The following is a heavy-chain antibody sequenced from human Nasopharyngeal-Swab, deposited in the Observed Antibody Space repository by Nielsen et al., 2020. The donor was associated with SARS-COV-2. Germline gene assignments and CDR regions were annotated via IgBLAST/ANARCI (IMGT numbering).Heavy chain of an antibody. CDR2: FYSGGST. Sequence: SETLSLTCAVYGGSFSGYYWSWIRQPPGKGLEWIGSFYSGGSTYDNPSLKSRVTVSVDMSRNQFSLTLRSVTAADTAMYYCTRHRRSQWLPDYWGQGTLVTVSS. J-gene: IGHJ4*02. CDR1: GGSFSGYY. D-gene: IGHD6-19*01. CDR3: TRHRRSQWLPDY. V-gene: IGHV4-34*01.